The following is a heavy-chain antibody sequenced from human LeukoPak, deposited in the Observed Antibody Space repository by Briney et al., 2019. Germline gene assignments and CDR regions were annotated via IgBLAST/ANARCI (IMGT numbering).Heavy chain of an antibody. V-gene: IGHV3-7*01. CDR1: GFTFSSYW. Sequence: GGSLRLSCAASGFTFSSYWMSWVRQAPGKGLEWVANIKQDGSEKYYVDSVKGRFTISRDNAKNSLYLQMNSLRAEDTAVYYCARVLVWDSSGYDDYWGQGTQVTVSS. D-gene: IGHD3-22*01. CDR3: ARVLVWDSSGYDDY. CDR2: IKQDGSEK. J-gene: IGHJ4*02.